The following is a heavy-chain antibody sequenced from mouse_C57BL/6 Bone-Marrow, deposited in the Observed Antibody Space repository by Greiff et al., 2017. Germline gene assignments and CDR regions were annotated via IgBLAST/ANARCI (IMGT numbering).Heavy chain of an antibody. CDR3: ARSVLTGMFAY. CDR1: GFTFSDYG. V-gene: IGHV5-17*01. D-gene: IGHD4-1*01. CDR2: ISSGSSTI. Sequence: EVHLVESGGGLVKPGGSLKLSCAASGFTFSDYGMHWVRQAPEKGLEWVAYISSGSSTIYYADTVKGRFTISRDNAKNTLFLQMTSLRSEDTAMYYCARSVLTGMFAYWGQGTLVTVSA. J-gene: IGHJ3*01.